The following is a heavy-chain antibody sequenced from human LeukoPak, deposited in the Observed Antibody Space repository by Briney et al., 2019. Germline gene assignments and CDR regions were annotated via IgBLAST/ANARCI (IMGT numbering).Heavy chain of an antibody. CDR1: GFTFDDYG. Sequence: GGSLRHSCAASGFTFDDYGMSWVRQAPGKGLEWVPGINWNGGSTGYADSVKGRFTISRDNAKNSLYLQMNSLRAEGTALYYCARSLVGASPCDYWGQGTLVTVSS. CDR2: INWNGGST. CDR3: ARSLVGASPCDY. D-gene: IGHD1-26*01. V-gene: IGHV3-20*04. J-gene: IGHJ4*02.